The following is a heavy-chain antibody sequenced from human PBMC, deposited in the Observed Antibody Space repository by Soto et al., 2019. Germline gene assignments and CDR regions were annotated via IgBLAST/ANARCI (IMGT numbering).Heavy chain of an antibody. CDR3: ARGRVDIVLMVSDYYYGMDV. CDR1: GGSFSGYY. CDR2: INHSGST. D-gene: IGHD2-8*01. Sequence: SETLSLTCAVYGGSFSGYYWSWIRQSPGKGLEWIGEINHSGSTNYNPSLESRVTISVDTSKNQFSLKLSSVTAADTAVYYCARGRVDIVLMVSDYYYGMDVWGQGTTVTVSS. V-gene: IGHV4-34*01. J-gene: IGHJ6*02.